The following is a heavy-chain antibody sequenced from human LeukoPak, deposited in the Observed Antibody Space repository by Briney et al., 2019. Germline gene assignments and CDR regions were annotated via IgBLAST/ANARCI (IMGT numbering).Heavy chain of an antibody. J-gene: IGHJ6*03. V-gene: IGHV3-15*01. CDR2: IKSKTDGGTT. Sequence: GGSLRLSCAASGFTFSSYRMSWVRQAPGKGLEWVGRIKSKTDGGTTDYAAPVKGRFTISRDDSKNTLYLQMNSLKTEDTAVYYCTTSGYFDYYMDVWGKGTTVTVSS. D-gene: IGHD3-9*01. CDR3: TTSGYFDYYMDV. CDR1: GFTFSSYR.